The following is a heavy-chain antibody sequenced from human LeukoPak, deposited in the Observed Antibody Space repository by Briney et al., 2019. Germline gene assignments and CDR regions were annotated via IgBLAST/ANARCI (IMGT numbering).Heavy chain of an antibody. CDR3: ARVNYYYMDV. Sequence: SQTLSLTCTVSGGSISSGSYYWSWIRQPAGKGLEWIGRIYTSGSTNYNPSLKSRVTISVDTSKNRLSLKLSSVTAAAPAVYYCARVNYYYMDVWGKGTTVTVS. CDR2: IYTSGST. CDR1: GGSISSGSYY. V-gene: IGHV4-61*02. J-gene: IGHJ6*03.